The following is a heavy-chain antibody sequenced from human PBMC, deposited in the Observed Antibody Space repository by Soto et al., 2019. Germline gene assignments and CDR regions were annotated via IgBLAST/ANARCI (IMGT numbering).Heavy chain of an antibody. CDR1: GGSISSGGYY. D-gene: IGHD3-22*01. CDR3: ARGLDYYDSSGYSDNWFDP. J-gene: IGHJ5*02. Sequence: PSETLSLTCTVSGGSISSGGYYWSWIPQHPGKGLEWIGYIYYSGSTYYNPSLKSRVTISVDTSKNQFSLKLSSVTAADTAVYYCARGLDYYDSSGYSDNWFDPWGQGTLVTVSS. V-gene: IGHV4-31*02. CDR2: IYYSGST.